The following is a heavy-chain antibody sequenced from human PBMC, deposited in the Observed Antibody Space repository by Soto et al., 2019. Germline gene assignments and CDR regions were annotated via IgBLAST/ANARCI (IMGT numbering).Heavy chain of an antibody. J-gene: IGHJ2*01. CDR2: IKSKTDGGTT. CDR1: GFTFSNAW. D-gene: IGHD3-22*01. CDR3: TTPLGYDSSGYYYWYFDL. V-gene: IGHV3-15*07. Sequence: EVQLVESGGGLVKPGGSLRLSCGASGFTFSNAWMTWVRQAPGKGLEWVGRIKSKTDGGTTDSAAPVKGRFTISRDDSKNTLYLQMNSLKTEDTSVYYCTTPLGYDSSGYYYWYFDLWGRGTLVTVSS.